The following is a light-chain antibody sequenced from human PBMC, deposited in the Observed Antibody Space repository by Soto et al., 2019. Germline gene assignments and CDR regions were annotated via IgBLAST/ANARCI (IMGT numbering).Light chain of an antibody. J-gene: IGKJ3*01. CDR2: AAS. CDR1: QSVSSLY. CDR3: QQYGSSSLFT. Sequence: IVLTHAPGTLSLSPGESATLSCRASQSVSSLYLAWYQQRPRQAPSLLIYAASNRDPVIPDWFSGSGSGEEFCLTIRRLEPEVFAVHSCQQYGSSSLFTFGPGTNVD. V-gene: IGKV3-20*01.